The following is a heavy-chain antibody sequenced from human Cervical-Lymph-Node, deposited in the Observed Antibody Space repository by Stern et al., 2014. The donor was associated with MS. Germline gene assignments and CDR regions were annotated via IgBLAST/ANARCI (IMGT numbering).Heavy chain of an antibody. CDR3: ARELSGMYGMDV. CDR2: IYYSGTT. CDR1: GGSINNGDYY. V-gene: IGHV4-31*03. Sequence: QLQLQESGPGLVKPSQTLSLTCTASGGSINNGDYYWSWVRQHPGKGLEWLGYIYYSGTTYYNPSLKGRLTISVDTSKRHFSLKLTSVTAADTAVYYCARELSGMYGMDVWGQGTTVTVSS. J-gene: IGHJ6*02. D-gene: IGHD1-1*01.